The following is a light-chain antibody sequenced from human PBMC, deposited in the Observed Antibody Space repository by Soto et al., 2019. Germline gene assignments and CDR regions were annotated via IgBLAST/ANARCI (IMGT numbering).Light chain of an antibody. Sequence: ARQSVRRSLAWSQQKPGQTPRLLISATPTRATGIPARFSGSGSGTEFTLPISRLQSEDFAVDYCQHYYNWTLTVGGGNQG. CDR2: ATP. J-gene: IGKJ4*01. CDR3: QHYYNWTLT. V-gene: IGKV3-15*01. CDR1: QSVRRS.